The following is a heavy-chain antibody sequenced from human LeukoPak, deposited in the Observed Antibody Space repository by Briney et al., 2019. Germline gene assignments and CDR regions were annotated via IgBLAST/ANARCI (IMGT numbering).Heavy chain of an antibody. CDR3: AKATLGGPYYYYGMDV. Sequence: GGSLRLSCAASGFTFSSYGMHWVRQAPGKGPEWVAVISYDGSNKYYADSVKGRFTISRDNSKNTLYLQMNSLRAEDTAVYYCAKATLGGPYYYYGMDVWGQGTTVTVSS. CDR1: GFTFSSYG. CDR2: ISYDGSNK. V-gene: IGHV3-30*18. J-gene: IGHJ6*02. D-gene: IGHD4-23*01.